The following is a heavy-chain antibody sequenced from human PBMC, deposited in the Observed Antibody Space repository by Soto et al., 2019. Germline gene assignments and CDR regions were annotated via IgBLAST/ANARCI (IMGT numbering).Heavy chain of an antibody. Sequence: GESLKISCKGSGYSFTTYWIGWVRQMPGKGLEWMGIIYPGDSDTRYSPSFQGQVSISVDKSINTAYLHWSSLKASDTAMFYCARLLVSTEFFDIWGQGTMVTVSS. CDR3: ARLLVSTEFFDI. D-gene: IGHD1-26*01. CDR1: GYSFTTYW. V-gene: IGHV5-51*01. CDR2: IYPGDSDT. J-gene: IGHJ3*02.